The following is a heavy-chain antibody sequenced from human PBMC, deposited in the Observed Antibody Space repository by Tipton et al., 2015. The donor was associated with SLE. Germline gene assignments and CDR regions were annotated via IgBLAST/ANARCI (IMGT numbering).Heavy chain of an antibody. Sequence: GSLRLSCAASGFAFSNHWMYWVRQPPGKGLVWVSRIRADGSDIAYADSVKGRFTISRDNAKNSLYLQMNSLRAEDTAVYYCVRRTSLVPYAFDSWGQGTLVTVSS. V-gene: IGHV3-74*01. D-gene: IGHD2-2*01. CDR2: IRADGSDI. CDR3: VRRTSLVPYAFDS. CDR1: GFAFSNHW. J-gene: IGHJ4*02.